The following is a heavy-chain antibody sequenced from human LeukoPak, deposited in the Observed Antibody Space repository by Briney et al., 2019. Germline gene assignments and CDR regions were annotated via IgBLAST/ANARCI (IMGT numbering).Heavy chain of an antibody. V-gene: IGHV1-2*04. CDR2: INPNSGGT. D-gene: IGHD3-10*01. J-gene: IGHJ6*02. CDR1: GYTFTGYY. Sequence: ASVTVSCKASGYTFTGYYMHWVRQAPGQGLEWMGWINPNSGGTNYAQKFQGWVTMTRDTSISTAYMELSRLRSDDTAVYYCARGGGPYGSGSYYPPQNYYYGMDVWGQGTTVTVSS. CDR3: ARGGGPYGSGSYYPPQNYYYGMDV.